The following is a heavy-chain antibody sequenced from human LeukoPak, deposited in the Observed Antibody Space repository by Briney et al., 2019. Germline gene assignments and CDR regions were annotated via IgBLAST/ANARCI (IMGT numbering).Heavy chain of an antibody. CDR1: GYTFSSYG. D-gene: IGHD3-10*01. CDR3: ATEGKMVRGVYTDY. V-gene: IGHV1-18*01. CDR2: ISAYNGNT. J-gene: IGHJ4*02. Sequence: ASVKVSCKASGYTFSSYGISWVRQASGQGLEWMGWISAYNGNTNYAQKLQGRVTMTTDTSTSTAYMELRSLRSDDTAVYYCATEGKMVRGVYTDYWGQGTLVTVSS.